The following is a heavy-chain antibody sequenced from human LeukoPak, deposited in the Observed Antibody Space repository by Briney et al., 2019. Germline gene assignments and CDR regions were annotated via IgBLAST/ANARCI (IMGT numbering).Heavy chain of an antibody. Sequence: GGSLRLSCAASGFTFSSYWMHWVRQAPGKGLVWVSRINSDGSSTSYADSVKGRFTISRDNAKNTLYLQMNSLRAEHTAVYYCAKLREWELPDLFDYWGQGTLVTVSS. J-gene: IGHJ4*02. V-gene: IGHV3-74*01. CDR1: GFTFSSYW. CDR2: INSDGSST. CDR3: AKLREWELPDLFDY. D-gene: IGHD1-26*01.